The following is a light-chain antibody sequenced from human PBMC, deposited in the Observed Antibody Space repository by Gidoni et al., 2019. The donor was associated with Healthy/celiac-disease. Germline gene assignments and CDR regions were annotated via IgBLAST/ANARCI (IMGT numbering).Light chain of an antibody. J-gene: IGLJ3*02. Sequence: QSALTQPRSVSGSPGQSVTISYTGTSSDVGGYNYVSWYQQHPGKAPKLMIYDVSKRPSGVPDRFSGSKSGNTAFLTISVLQAEDEADYYCCSYAGSYSRVFGGGTKLTVL. V-gene: IGLV2-11*01. CDR2: DVS. CDR1: SSDVGGYNY. CDR3: CSYAGSYSRV.